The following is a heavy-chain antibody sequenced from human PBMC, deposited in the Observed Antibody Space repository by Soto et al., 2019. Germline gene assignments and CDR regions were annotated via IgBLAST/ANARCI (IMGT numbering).Heavy chain of an antibody. D-gene: IGHD3-22*01. CDR1: GFTFDNYV. CDR2: INGRGSGT. CDR3: VERFDDSSTWSFGN. V-gene: IGHV3-23*01. Sequence: PGGSLRLSCAASGFTFDNYVMIWVRQPPGKGLEWVSGINGRGSGTYYADSVKGRFTVSRDNSKNTQDLQMNSLRVEDTAMYYCVERFDDSSTWSFGNWGQGTLVTVSS. J-gene: IGHJ4*02.